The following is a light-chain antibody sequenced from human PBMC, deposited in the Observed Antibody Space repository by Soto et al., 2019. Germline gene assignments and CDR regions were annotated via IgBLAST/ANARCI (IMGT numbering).Light chain of an antibody. V-gene: IGKV3-20*01. Sequence: EIVLTQSPCTLSVSPGERATLSCRASQSVSSSYLAWYQQKPGQAPRLLIYGASSTATGIPDRFSGSGSGADFTLTLSRLEPEDFAVYYCQQYGSSPITFGQGTRLE. J-gene: IGKJ5*01. CDR3: QQYGSSPIT. CDR1: QSVSSSY. CDR2: GAS.